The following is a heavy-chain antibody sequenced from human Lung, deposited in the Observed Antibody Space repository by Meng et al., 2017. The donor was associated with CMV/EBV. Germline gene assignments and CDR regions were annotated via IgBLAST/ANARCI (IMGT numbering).Heavy chain of an antibody. CDR2: INTRSGDT. V-gene: IGHV1-2*02. CDR1: GYTFGDYF. D-gene: IGHD3-22*01. Sequence: ASXXVSXKAFGYTFGDYFMHWGRQAPGQGLEWMGWINTRSGDTNYAQEFQGRVTMTRDTAISATYMELRRLRPDDTAVYYCARCNYYYDSSGPFGPWGQGNXVTVSS. J-gene: IGHJ5*02. CDR3: ARCNYYYDSSGPFGP.